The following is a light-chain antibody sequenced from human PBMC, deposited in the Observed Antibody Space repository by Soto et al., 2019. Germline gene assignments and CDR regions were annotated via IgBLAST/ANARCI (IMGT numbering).Light chain of an antibody. CDR3: QRSGTSPPYI. V-gene: IGKV3-20*01. CDR1: QSLDSTS. Sequence: EVVLTQSPGTLSLSPGERATLSCRASQSLDSTSLAWYQQKPGQSPRLVIYGASRRATGIPDRFSGSGSGTDFILTIDRLEPEDFAVYHCQRSGTSPPYIFGAGTRLDIK. J-gene: IGKJ2*01. CDR2: GAS.